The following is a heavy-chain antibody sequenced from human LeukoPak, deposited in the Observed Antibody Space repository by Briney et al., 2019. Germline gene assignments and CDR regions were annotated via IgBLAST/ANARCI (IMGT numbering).Heavy chain of an antibody. V-gene: IGHV3-23*01. CDR1: GFTFSSNG. CDR2: ISGCGGST. Sequence: PGGSLRLSCAASGFTFSSNGMNWVRQAPGKGLKWVSRISGCGGSTYYADADAVRGRFTISRDNSKNTLYLQMNSLRAEDTAVYYCARDRNWGLEYWGQGTLLIVSS. D-gene: IGHD7-27*01. CDR3: ARDRNWGLEY. J-gene: IGHJ4*02.